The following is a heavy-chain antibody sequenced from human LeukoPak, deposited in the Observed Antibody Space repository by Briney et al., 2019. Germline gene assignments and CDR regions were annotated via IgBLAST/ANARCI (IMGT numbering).Heavy chain of an antibody. D-gene: IGHD3-10*01. V-gene: IGHV4-59*01. J-gene: IGHJ5*02. Sequence: SETLSLTCTVSGDSISSYYWNWIRQPPGKGLEWIGHIHYSGSTNYNPSLKSRVTISVDTAKNQFSLKLISVTAADTAVYYCARGVQMSSGSATSNTWLDPWGQGTLVTVSS. CDR1: GDSISSYY. CDR2: IHYSGST. CDR3: ARGVQMSSGSATSNTWLDP.